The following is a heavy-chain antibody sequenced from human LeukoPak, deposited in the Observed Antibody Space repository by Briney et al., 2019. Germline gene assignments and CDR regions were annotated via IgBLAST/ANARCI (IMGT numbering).Heavy chain of an antibody. CDR3: ASGGSSTWRIGYYFDF. Sequence: SETVSFTRTVSGGSISSFYWNWIRQAPGKGLEWIGFIYSSGSTNYNPSLKSRVTMSVDTSKNQFSLKLRSVTDADTAVYHCASGGSSTWRIGYYFDFWGQATLVTVSS. CDR1: GGSISSFY. D-gene: IGHD6-13*01. CDR2: IYSSGST. V-gene: IGHV4-59*01. J-gene: IGHJ4*02.